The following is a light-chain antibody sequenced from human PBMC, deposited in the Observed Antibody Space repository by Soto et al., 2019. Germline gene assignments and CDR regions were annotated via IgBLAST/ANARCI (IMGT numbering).Light chain of an antibody. CDR1: SSDVGAYNS. CDR2: DVS. V-gene: IGLV2-14*01. CDR3: SSYTTSVTYV. Sequence: QSVLTQPASVSGSPGQSITISCTGTSSDVGAYNSVSWYQQHPGKAPKLIIYDVSTRPSGISDRFSGSKSGNTASLTISGLQAEDESDYYSSSYTTSVTYVFGTGTKVTV. J-gene: IGLJ1*01.